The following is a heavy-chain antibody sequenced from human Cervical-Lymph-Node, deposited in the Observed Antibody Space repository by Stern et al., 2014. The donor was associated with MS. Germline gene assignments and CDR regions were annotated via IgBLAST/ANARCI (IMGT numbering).Heavy chain of an antibody. V-gene: IGHV1-24*01. J-gene: IGHJ5*02. Sequence: VQLVESGAEVKKPGASVKVSCKVSGHTVAEVSMHWVRQAPRKGLEWMGGFDTEDGETVYAQKFQGRVTMTEDTSTDTAYMELSSLRSDDTAVYYCVAGSWWFDPWGQGTLVTVS. CDR1: GHTVAEVS. CDR2: FDTEDGET. CDR3: VAGSWWFDP. D-gene: IGHD6-6*01.